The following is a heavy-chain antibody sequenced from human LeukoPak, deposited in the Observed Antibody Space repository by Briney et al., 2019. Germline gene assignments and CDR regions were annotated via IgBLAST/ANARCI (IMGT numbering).Heavy chain of an antibody. Sequence: GGSLRLSCAASGFTFSSYSMNWIRQAPGKGLKWVSSISSSSSYIYYADSVKGRFTISRDNAKNSLYLQMNSLRAEDTAVYYCARVSLGYGYNSYYFDYWGQGTLVTVSS. D-gene: IGHD5-24*01. CDR1: GFTFSSYS. CDR3: ARVSLGYGYNSYYFDY. J-gene: IGHJ4*02. V-gene: IGHV3-21*01. CDR2: ISSSSSYI.